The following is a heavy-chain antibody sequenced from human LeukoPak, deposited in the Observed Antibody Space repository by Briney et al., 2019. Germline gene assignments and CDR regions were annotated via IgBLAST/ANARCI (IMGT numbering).Heavy chain of an antibody. J-gene: IGHJ4*02. D-gene: IGHD3-9*01. Sequence: ASVKVSCKASGGTFSSYAISWVRQAPGQGLEWMGRIIPIFGTANYAQKFQGRVTITTDESTSTAYMELSSLRSEDTAVYYCARDPIDDILTGYFPSEGFDYWGQGTLVTASS. V-gene: IGHV1-69*05. CDR1: GGTFSSYA. CDR2: IIPIFGTA. CDR3: ARDPIDDILTGYFPSEGFDY.